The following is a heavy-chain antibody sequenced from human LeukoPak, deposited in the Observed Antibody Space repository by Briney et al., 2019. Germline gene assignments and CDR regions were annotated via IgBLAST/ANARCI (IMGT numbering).Heavy chain of an antibody. CDR1: GYTFTSYG. Sequence: ASVKVSCKASGYTFTSYGINWVRRATGQGLEWMGWMNPNSGNTGYAQKLQGRVTITRNTSISTAYMELSSLRSEDTAVYYCARDTVLQLWGQGPLVTVSS. V-gene: IGHV1-8*03. CDR3: ARDTVLQL. D-gene: IGHD4-17*01. CDR2: MNPNSGNT. J-gene: IGHJ4*02.